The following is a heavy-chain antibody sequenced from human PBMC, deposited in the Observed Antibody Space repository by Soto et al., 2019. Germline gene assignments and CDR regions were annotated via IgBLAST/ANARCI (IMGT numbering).Heavy chain of an antibody. CDR1: GYTFTSYG. J-gene: IGHJ6*02. Sequence: ASVKVSCKASGYTFTSYGISWVRQAPGQGLEWMGWISAYNGKTNYAQKLQGRVTMTTDTSTSTAYMELRSLRSDDTALYYCARLSNYNWNYYGMDVWGQGTTVTVSS. V-gene: IGHV1-18*01. D-gene: IGHD1-20*01. CDR3: ARLSNYNWNYYGMDV. CDR2: ISAYNGKT.